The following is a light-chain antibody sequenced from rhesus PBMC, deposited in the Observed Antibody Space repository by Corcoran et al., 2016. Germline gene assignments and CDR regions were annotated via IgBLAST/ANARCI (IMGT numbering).Light chain of an antibody. V-gene: IGKV1S16*01. CDR2: YGS. CDR3: QHHYSYPQT. J-gene: IGKJ1*01. CDR1: QAISNY. Sequence: DIQMTQSPSSLSASVGDTVTITCRASQAISNYLAWYQQKPGKAPKPLIYYGSSLESGVPSRFSGSGSGTDCTLIISSLQPEDFATYYWQHHYSYPQTFGQGTKVEIK.